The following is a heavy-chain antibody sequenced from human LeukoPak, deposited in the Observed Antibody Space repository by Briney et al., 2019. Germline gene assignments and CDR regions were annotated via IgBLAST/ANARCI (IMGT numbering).Heavy chain of an antibody. J-gene: IGHJ4*02. V-gene: IGHV3-33*01. D-gene: IGHD3-10*01. CDR3: ARETFGSGSYPDF. CDR1: GFSFDTYA. Sequence: PGGSLRLSRAASGFSFDTYAMDGVRQAPGQGLEGVALTWHDGCHKFNSNSVRGQFTNTRDNSKNMVYLQMNNLRPDDTAVYYCARETFGSGSYPDFWGQGTLVTVSS. CDR2: TWHDGCHK.